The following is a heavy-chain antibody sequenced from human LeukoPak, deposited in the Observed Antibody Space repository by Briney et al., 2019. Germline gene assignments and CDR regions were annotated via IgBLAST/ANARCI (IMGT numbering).Heavy chain of an antibody. J-gene: IGHJ4*02. CDR1: GGSFSGYY. D-gene: IGHD4-17*01. Sequence: SETLSLTCAVSGGSFSGYYWTRIRQPPGKGLEWIGEINHSGSANYNPSLKSRVTISLDTSKNQFSLKLSSVTAADTAVYYYARGQGTVTTHWGQGTLVTVSS. CDR2: INHSGSA. CDR3: ARGQGTVTTH. V-gene: IGHV4-34*01.